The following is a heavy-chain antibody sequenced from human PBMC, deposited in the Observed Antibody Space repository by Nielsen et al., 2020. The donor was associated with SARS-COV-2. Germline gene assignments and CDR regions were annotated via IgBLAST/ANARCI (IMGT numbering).Heavy chain of an antibody. CDR1: GFTFSIYS. CDR2: ISSSGSTI. D-gene: IGHD6-6*01. V-gene: IGHV3-48*04. CDR3: AKNLIAARRMGYYYGMDV. J-gene: IGHJ6*02. Sequence: GGSLRLSCSASGFTFSIYSMNWVRQAPGKGLEWVSYISSSGSTIYYADSVKGRFTISRDNAKNPLYLQMNSLRAEDTAVYYCAKNLIAARRMGYYYGMDVWGQGTTVTVSS.